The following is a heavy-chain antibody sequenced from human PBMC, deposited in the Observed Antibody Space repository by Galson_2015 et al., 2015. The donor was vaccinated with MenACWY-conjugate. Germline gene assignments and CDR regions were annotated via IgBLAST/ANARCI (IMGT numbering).Heavy chain of an antibody. V-gene: IGHV3-7*03. Sequence: SLSHSCAVSGFTFRNYWMTWVRQAPGKGLEWVASIKKDGSEKYYVDSVKGRFTISRDNTKNSMYLEMNSLRAEDTAVYYCARGHYGMDVWVQGTTVTASS. CDR2: IKKDGSEK. J-gene: IGHJ6*02. CDR3: ARGHYGMDV. CDR1: GFTFRNYW.